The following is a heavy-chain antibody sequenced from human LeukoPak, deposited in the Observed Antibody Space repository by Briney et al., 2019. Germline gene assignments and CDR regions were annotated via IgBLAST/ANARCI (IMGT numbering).Heavy chain of an antibody. D-gene: IGHD1-14*01. J-gene: IGHJ3*02. CDR3: AKDAPELGYDAFDI. CDR1: GFTFSSYG. Sequence: GGSLRLSYAASGFTFSSYGMHWVRQAPGKGLEWVAFIRYDGSNKYYADSVKGRFTISRDNSKNTLYLQMNSLRAEDTAVYYCAKDAPELGYDAFDIWGQGTMVTVSS. V-gene: IGHV3-30*02. CDR2: IRYDGSNK.